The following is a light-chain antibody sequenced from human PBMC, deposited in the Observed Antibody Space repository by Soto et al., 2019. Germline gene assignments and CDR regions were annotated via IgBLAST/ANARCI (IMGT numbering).Light chain of an antibody. CDR3: HKYNGVPL. J-gene: IGKJ3*01. CDR1: QDISNY. CDR2: AAS. V-gene: IGKV1-27*01. Sequence: DIQMTQSPPPLSASVGDRVTITCRASQDISNYLAWYQQKPGRVPKLLIYAASTLQSGVPSRFKGSGSGTDFTLTISGLQPEDFATYYCHKYNGVPLFGPGTKVDIK.